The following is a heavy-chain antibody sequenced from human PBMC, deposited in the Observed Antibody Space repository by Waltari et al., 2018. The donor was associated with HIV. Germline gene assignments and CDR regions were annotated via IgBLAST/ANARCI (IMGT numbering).Heavy chain of an antibody. V-gene: IGHV3-53*01. J-gene: IGHJ4*02. CDR3: ATVIGGSAAGINS. CDR2: IYANGVT. D-gene: IGHD6-13*01. Sequence: EVQLVESGGGLIQPGGSLRLSCAAVSGLPLSDPYMTWFRQVPGKGLDWVSVIYANGVTQYADSVKGRFTISRDKSKNTLYLEMNSLRVDDTAVYYCATVIGGSAAGINSWGQGTLVTVSS. CDR1: GLPLSDPY.